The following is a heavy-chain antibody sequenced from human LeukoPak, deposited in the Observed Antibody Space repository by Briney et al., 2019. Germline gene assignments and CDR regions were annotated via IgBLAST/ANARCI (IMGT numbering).Heavy chain of an antibody. V-gene: IGHV3-23*01. Sequence: GGSLRLSCAASGFTFSSYAMSWVRQAPGKGLEWVSAISGSGGSTYYADSVKGRFTISRDNSKNTLYLQMNSLRAEDTAVYYCARGPSGRIAAAGQNPYYYYMDVWGKGTTVTVSS. D-gene: IGHD6-13*01. CDR1: GFTFSSYA. CDR2: ISGSGGST. CDR3: ARGPSGRIAAAGQNPYYYYMDV. J-gene: IGHJ6*03.